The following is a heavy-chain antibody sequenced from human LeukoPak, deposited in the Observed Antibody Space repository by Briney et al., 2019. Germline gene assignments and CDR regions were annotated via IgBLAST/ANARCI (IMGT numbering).Heavy chain of an antibody. V-gene: IGHV4-4*08. CDR3: ARLDDRAARIAVGRSSTWSSRRGFDY. J-gene: IGHJ4*02. Sequence: PGGSLRLSCAASGFTFSTYNMNWVRQPPGKGLEWVGNIYSGSTYYNPSLKSRVTISVDTSKNQFSLKLNSVTAADTAVYYCARLDDRAARIAVGRSSTWSSRRGFDYWGQGTLVTVSS. CDR2: IYSGST. CDR1: GFTFSTYN. D-gene: IGHD6-13*01.